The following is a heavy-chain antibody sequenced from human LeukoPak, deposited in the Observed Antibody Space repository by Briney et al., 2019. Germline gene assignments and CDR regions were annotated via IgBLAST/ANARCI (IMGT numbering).Heavy chain of an antibody. Sequence: GASVKVSCKASGYTFTGYYMHWVRQAPGQGLEWMGWINPNSGGTNYAQKFQGRVTMTRDTSISTAYMELSRLRSDDTAVYYCAREDRTSPRGAFDIWGQGTMVTVSS. V-gene: IGHV1-2*02. D-gene: IGHD2-2*01. J-gene: IGHJ3*02. CDR2: INPNSGGT. CDR3: AREDRTSPRGAFDI. CDR1: GYTFTGYY.